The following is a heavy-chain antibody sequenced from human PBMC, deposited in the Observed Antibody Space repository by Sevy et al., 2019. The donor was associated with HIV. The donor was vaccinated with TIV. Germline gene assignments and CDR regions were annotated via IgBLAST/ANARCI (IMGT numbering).Heavy chain of an antibody. CDR2: IYDGGST. CDR1: GFSISSDYY. J-gene: IGHJ4*02. Sequence: SETLSLTCTVSGFSISSDYYWGWIRQPPGKGLEWIGSIYDGGSTYYNPSLKSRVTISIDTSKNQFSLMLSPVTAADTAVYYCARDYYGSGSYYEFVYWGQGTLVTVSS. V-gene: IGHV4-38-2*02. D-gene: IGHD3-10*01. CDR3: ARDYYGSGSYYEFVY.